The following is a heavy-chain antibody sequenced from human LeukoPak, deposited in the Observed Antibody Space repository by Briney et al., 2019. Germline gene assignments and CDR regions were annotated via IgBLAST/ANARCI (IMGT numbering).Heavy chain of an antibody. CDR1: GGSVSSSIYY. V-gene: IGHV4-39*01. J-gene: IGHJ4*02. D-gene: IGHD3-9*01. Sequence: SETLSLTCTVSGGSVSSSIYYWGWIRQPPGKGLEWIGSIYYSGSTTYNPSLKSRVPISVATSKNQFSLKLTSVTAADTAVYSCASRNDILTSYVFDFWGQGTLVTVSS. CDR3: ASRNDILTSYVFDF. CDR2: IYYSGST.